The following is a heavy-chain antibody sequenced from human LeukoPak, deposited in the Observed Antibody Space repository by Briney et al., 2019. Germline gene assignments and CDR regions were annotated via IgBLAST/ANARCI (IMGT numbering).Heavy chain of an antibody. CDR2: IIPIFGTA. J-gene: IGHJ3*02. Sequence: SVMVSCKASGGTFSSYAISWVRQAPGQGLEWMGGIIPIFGTANYAEKFQGRVTITADESTSTAYMELSSLRSEDTVVYYCARDLYYGGTTDAFDIWGQGTMVTVSS. CDR1: GGTFSSYA. V-gene: IGHV1-69*13. D-gene: IGHD4-23*01. CDR3: ARDLYYGGTTDAFDI.